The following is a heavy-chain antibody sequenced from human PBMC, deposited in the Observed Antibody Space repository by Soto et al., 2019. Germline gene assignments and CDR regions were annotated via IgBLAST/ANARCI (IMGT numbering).Heavy chain of an antibody. D-gene: IGHD4-17*01. Sequence: GGSLRLSCAASGFTFSSYWMHWVRQAPGKGLVWVSRINSDGSSTSYADSVKGRFTISRDNAKNTLYLQMNSLRAEDTAVYYCARPDYGDPHYYYYMDVWGKGTTVTVSS. J-gene: IGHJ6*03. CDR1: GFTFSSYW. CDR2: INSDGSST. CDR3: ARPDYGDPHYYYYMDV. V-gene: IGHV3-74*01.